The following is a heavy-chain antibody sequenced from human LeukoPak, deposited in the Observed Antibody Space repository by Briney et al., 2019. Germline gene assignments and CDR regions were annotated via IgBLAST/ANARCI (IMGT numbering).Heavy chain of an antibody. CDR1: GGSFSGYY. V-gene: IGHV4-34*01. CDR2: INHSGST. Sequence: SETLSLTCAVYGGSFSGYYWSWIRQPPGKGLEWIGEINHSGSTNYNPSLKSRVTISVDTSKNQFSLKLSSVTAADTAVYYCAREGDYHVVDHWGQGTLVTVSS. J-gene: IGHJ4*02. D-gene: IGHD4-17*01. CDR3: AREGDYHVVDH.